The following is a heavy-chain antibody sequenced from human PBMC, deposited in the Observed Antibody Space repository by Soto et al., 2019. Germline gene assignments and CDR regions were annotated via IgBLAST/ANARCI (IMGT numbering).Heavy chain of an antibody. V-gene: IGHV1-2*02. CDR1: GYTFTGYY. CDR3: ARDAQSRSSGYDGY. D-gene: IGHD5-12*01. J-gene: IGHJ4*02. CDR2: INPNSDGT. Sequence: ASVKVSCKASGYTFTGYYMHWVRQAPGQGLEWMGWINPNSDGTNYAQKFQGRVTMTRDTSISTAYMELSRLRSDDTAVYYCARDAQSRSSGYDGYWGQGTLVTVSS.